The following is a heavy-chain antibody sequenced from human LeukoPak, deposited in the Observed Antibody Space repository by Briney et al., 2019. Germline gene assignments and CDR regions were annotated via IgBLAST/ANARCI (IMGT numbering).Heavy chain of an antibody. CDR3: AKTVGYSYGPFDY. CDR2: ISYDGSNK. J-gene: IGHJ4*02. Sequence: GGSLRLSCAASGFTFSSYAMHWVRQAPGKGLEWVAVISYDGSNKYYADSVKGRFTISRDNSKNTLYLQMNSLRAEDTAVYYCAKTVGYSYGPFDYWGQGTLVTVSS. V-gene: IGHV3-30*18. CDR1: GFTFSSYA. D-gene: IGHD5-18*01.